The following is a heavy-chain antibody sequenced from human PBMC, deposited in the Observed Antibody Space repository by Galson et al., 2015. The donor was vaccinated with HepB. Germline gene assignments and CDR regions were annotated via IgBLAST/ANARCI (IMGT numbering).Heavy chain of an antibody. J-gene: IGHJ4*02. D-gene: IGHD4-17*01. CDR2: IRSKANSYAT. V-gene: IGHV3-73*01. CDR3: TRLYGVPNY. CDR1: GLTFSGSA. Sequence: SLRLSCAASGLTFSGSAMHWVRQASGKGLEWVGRIRSKANSYATAYAASVKGRFTISRDDSKNTAYLQMNSLKTEDTAVYYCTRLYGVPNYWGQGTLVTVSS.